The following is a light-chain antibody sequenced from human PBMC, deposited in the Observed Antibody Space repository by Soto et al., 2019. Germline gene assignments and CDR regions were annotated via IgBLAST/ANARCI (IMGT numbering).Light chain of an antibody. Sequence: EIVLTQSPGTLSLSPGERATLSCRASQSVSSSYLAWYQQKPGQAPRLLIYSASSRATGIPDRFSGSGSGTDFTLTISRLEPEDFAVYYCQQYGSSPRSITFGQGTRLEIK. CDR3: QQYGSSPRSIT. CDR1: QSVSSSY. J-gene: IGKJ5*01. CDR2: SAS. V-gene: IGKV3-20*01.